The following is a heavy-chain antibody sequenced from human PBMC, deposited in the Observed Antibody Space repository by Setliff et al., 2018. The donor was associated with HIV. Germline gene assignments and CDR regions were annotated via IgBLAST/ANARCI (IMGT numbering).Heavy chain of an antibody. CDR2: IFRAGNA. Sequence: PSETLSLTCTVSGGSISSGAYLWAWIRQPAGKGLEWIGRIFRAGNATYSPSLKSRATMSIDASQNQFSLKLSSVTAADTAVYYCARDNSYYYGSGSHYWYGMDVWGQGTTVAVSS. CDR1: GGSISSGAYL. CDR3: ARDNSYYYGSGSHYWYGMDV. V-gene: IGHV4-61*02. J-gene: IGHJ6*01. D-gene: IGHD3-10*01.